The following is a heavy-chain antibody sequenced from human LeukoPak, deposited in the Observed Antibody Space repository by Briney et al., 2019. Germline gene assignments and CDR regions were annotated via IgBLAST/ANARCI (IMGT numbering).Heavy chain of an antibody. V-gene: IGHV3-23*01. Sequence: GGSLRLSCAASGFTFSSYGMSWVRQAPGKGLEWVSAISGSGGVTYYADSVKGRFTISRDTSQNQLYLQMNSLRAEDTAVYYCPKDRFGCSSTSSYSLDYWGQGTLVTVSS. J-gene: IGHJ4*02. CDR3: PKDRFGCSSTSSYSLDY. CDR1: GFTFSSYG. D-gene: IGHD2-2*01. CDR2: ISGSGGVT.